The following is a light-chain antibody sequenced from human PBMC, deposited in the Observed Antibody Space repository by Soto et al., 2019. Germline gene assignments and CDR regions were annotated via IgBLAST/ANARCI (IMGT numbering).Light chain of an antibody. CDR1: ISNIGAGSD. CDR2: GNS. J-gene: IGLJ1*01. Sequence: QSVLTQPPSVSGAPGQRVTISCSGSISNIGAGSDVHWYQQLPGTAPKLLIYGNSRRSSGVPGRFSGSKSGNTASLTISGLQAADEADYYCSLYTSENTYVFGTGTKV. CDR3: SLYTSENTYV. V-gene: IGLV1-40*01.